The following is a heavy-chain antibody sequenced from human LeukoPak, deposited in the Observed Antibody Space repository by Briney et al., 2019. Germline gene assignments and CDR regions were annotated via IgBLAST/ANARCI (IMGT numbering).Heavy chain of an antibody. D-gene: IGHD3-22*01. Sequence: SETLSLTCTVSGGSISSGGYSWSWIRQHPGKGLEWIGYIYYSGSTYYNPSLKSRVTISVDTSKNQFSLKLSSVTAADTAVYYCARAPIVVVIFDYWGQGTLVTVSS. CDR1: GGSISSGGYS. CDR3: ARAPIVVVIFDY. CDR2: IYYSGST. J-gene: IGHJ4*02. V-gene: IGHV4-31*03.